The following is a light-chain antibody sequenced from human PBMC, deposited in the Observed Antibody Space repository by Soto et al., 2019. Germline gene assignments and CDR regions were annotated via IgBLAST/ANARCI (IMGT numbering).Light chain of an antibody. CDR2: SNN. J-gene: IGLJ2*01. CDR3: AAWDDSLNGRVV. V-gene: IGLV2-14*02. CDR1: SSDVGSYNL. Sequence: QSALTQPASVSGSPGQSITISCTGISSDVGSYNLVSWYQQHPGKAPKLMIYSNNQRPSGVPDRFSGSKSGTSASLAISGLQSEDEADYYCAAWDDSLNGRVVFGGGTQLTVL.